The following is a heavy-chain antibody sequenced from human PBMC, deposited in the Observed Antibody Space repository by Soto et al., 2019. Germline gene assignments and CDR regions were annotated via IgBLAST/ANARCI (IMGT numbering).Heavy chain of an antibody. J-gene: IGHJ4*02. Sequence: GESLKISCKGSGYSFTSYWIGWVRQMPGKGLEWMGIIYPGDSDTRYSPSFQGQVTISADKSISTAYLQWSSLKASDTAMYYCARYGFELRFLERSTDPFDYWGQGTLVTVSS. CDR3: ARYGFELRFLERSTDPFDY. D-gene: IGHD3-3*01. V-gene: IGHV5-51*01. CDR1: GYSFTSYW. CDR2: IYPGDSDT.